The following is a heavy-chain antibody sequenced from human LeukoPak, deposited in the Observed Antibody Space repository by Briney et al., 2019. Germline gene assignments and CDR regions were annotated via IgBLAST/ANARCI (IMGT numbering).Heavy chain of an antibody. J-gene: IGHJ4*02. CDR1: GFTFDNYP. CDR2: IGNAGSDT. D-gene: IGHD1-1*01. V-gene: IGHV3-23*01. Sequence: GGSVRLSCYSSGFTFDNYPMSWVRQAPGKGLEWVSAIGNAGSDTKYAVSVKGRFTISRDNSRNTLYLQMKSLRVEDTAIYYCGRDWKLDYWGQGSLVTVSS. CDR3: GRDWKLDY.